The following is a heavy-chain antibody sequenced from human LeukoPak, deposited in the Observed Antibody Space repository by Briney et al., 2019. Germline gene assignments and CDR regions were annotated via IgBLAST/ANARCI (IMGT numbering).Heavy chain of an antibody. Sequence: GGSLRLSCAASGFALTTNAVSWVRQAPGKGLEWVSTLSGSGANTYYADSVKGRFTISRDNSQNTLYLQMNSLRGEDTSVYYCARVLVGGTNWFDPWGQGTLVTVSS. CDR3: ARVLVGGTNWFDP. CDR2: LSGSGANT. J-gene: IGHJ5*02. V-gene: IGHV3-23*01. CDR1: GFALTTNA. D-gene: IGHD1-26*01.